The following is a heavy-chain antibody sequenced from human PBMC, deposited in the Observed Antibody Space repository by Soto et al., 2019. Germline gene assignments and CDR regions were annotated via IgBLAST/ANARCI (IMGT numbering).Heavy chain of an antibody. CDR3: ARERDLLSFGVVIMDWFDP. D-gene: IGHD3-3*01. Sequence: SSETLSLTCAVSCYSISSGYYWGWIRQPPGKGLEWIGSIYHSGSTYYNPSLKSRVTISVDTSKNQFSLKLSSVTAADTAVYYCARERDLLSFGVVIMDWFDPWGQGTLVTVSS. CDR2: IYHSGST. V-gene: IGHV4-38-2*01. J-gene: IGHJ5*02. CDR1: CYSISSGYY.